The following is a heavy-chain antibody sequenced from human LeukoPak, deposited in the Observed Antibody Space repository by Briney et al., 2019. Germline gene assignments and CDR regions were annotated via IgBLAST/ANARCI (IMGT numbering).Heavy chain of an antibody. CDR1: GGSISSGSYY. D-gene: IGHD3-22*01. J-gene: IGHJ4*02. CDR2: MYYSGST. Sequence: SETLSLTCTVSGGSISSGSYYWTWLRQHPEKGLEWIGYMYYSGSTYYNPSLKSRVTISVDTSKNQFSLKLSSVTAADTAVYYCARTYRPYYYDSSGYYCYFDYWGQGTLVTVSS. CDR3: ARTYRPYYYDSSGYYCYFDY. V-gene: IGHV4-31*03.